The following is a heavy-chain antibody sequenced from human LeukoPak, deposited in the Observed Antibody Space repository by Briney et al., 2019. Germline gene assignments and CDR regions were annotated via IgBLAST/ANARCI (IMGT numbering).Heavy chain of an antibody. V-gene: IGHV1-18*01. J-gene: IGHJ6*03. CDR1: GHTFTSYG. Sequence: ASVKVSCKASGHTFTSYGISWVRQAPGQGLEWMGWISAYNGNTNYAQKLQGRVTMTTDTSTSTAYMELRSLRSDDTAVYYCARDYYYDSSGLAATYYYYYYMDVWGKGTTVTVSS. D-gene: IGHD3-22*01. CDR2: ISAYNGNT. CDR3: ARDYYYDSSGLAATYYYYYYMDV.